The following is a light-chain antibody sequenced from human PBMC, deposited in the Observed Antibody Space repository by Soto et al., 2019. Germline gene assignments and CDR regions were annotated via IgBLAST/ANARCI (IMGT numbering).Light chain of an antibody. J-gene: IGKJ4*01. CDR3: QQFSSYPLT. CDR2: DVS. Sequence: EIVLTPSPATLSLSPGERATVSCRASQRVSSYLAWYQQKPGQAPRLLIYDVSNRATGIPDRFSGGGSGTDFTLTISRLEPEDFAVYYCQQFSSYPLTFGGGTKVDIK. CDR1: QRVSSY. V-gene: IGKV3-11*01.